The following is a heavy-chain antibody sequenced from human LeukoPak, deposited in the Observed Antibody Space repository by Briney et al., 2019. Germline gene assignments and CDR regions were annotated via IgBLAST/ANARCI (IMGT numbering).Heavy chain of an antibody. CDR3: AKDFSVGSSGWYGAFDI. CDR2: FSGSGGVT. D-gene: IGHD6-19*01. Sequence: PGRSLRLSCAASGFTFSSYAMIWVRQAAGKGLEWVSGFSGSGGVTHYADSVTGRFTISRDNSKNTRYRQMNSLRAEDTALYYCAKDFSVGSSGWYGAFDIWGQGTMVTVSS. CDR1: GFTFSSYA. V-gene: IGHV3-23*01. J-gene: IGHJ3*02.